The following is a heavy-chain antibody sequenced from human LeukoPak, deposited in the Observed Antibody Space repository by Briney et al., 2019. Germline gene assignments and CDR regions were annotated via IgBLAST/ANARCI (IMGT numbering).Heavy chain of an antibody. J-gene: IGHJ4*02. Sequence: SETLSLTCSVSGYSISSGYYWGWIRQPPGKGLEWIGSIYHSGSTYYNPSLKSRVTISVDTSKNQLSLKLTSVTAADTAVYYCASDEEFSWFFYWGQGTLVTVSS. CDR2: IYHSGST. CDR1: GYSISSGYY. CDR3: ASDEEFSWFFY. D-gene: IGHD3-10*01. V-gene: IGHV4-38-2*02.